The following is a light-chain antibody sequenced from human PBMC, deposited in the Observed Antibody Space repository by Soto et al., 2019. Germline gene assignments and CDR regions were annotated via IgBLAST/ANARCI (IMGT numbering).Light chain of an antibody. V-gene: IGKV1-33*01. Sequence: DIQMIQSPSSLSASVGDRVTITCQASQEMSNYLNWYQQQPGKAPKLLIYDASNLERGVPSRFSGRGSGTDFTFTTTSLQPEDFATYYCQQYDHLPRTFGRGTKVEIK. CDR1: QEMSNY. CDR3: QQYDHLPRT. CDR2: DAS. J-gene: IGKJ1*01.